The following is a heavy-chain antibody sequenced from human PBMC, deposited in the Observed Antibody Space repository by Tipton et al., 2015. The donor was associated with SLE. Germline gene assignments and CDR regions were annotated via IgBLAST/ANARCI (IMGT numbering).Heavy chain of an antibody. Sequence: TLSLTCSVSGVSIRSHYWAWIRQSPGKGLEWIVSTYNNDRTKYNPSLQSRVTVSVDTSKNQFSLRLTSVTAADTAAYYCATGSGSLRYWGQGLQVTVSS. CDR2: TYNNDRT. V-gene: IGHV4-59*08. D-gene: IGHD2-15*01. J-gene: IGHJ1*01. CDR1: GVSIRSHY. CDR3: ATGSGSLRY.